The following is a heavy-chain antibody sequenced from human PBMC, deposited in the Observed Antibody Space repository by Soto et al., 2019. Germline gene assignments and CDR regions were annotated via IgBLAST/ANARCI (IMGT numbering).Heavy chain of an antibody. CDR3: ASLSAPVDS. Sequence: GGSLRLSCAASGFTFSSYCMHWVRQAPGKGLVWVSEIDSDGSRTNYADSVKGRFTISRDNAKNTLYLQMNRLRAEDTAVYYCASLSAPVDSWGHGTLVTVS. CDR2: IDSDGSRT. J-gene: IGHJ5*01. D-gene: IGHD2-2*01. V-gene: IGHV3-74*01. CDR1: GFTFSSYC.